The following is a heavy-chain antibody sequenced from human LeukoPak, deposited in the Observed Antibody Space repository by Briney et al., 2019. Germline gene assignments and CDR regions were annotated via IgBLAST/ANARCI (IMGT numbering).Heavy chain of an antibody. V-gene: IGHV3-7*01. Sequence: GGSLRLSCVTSGITFSSYWMTWVRQAPGKGLEWVATIREDGSEKWYVDSVKGRFTISRDNAKNTLYLQMNSLRAEDTAVYYCARVRGYSYGYYYYYMDVWGKGTTVTISS. D-gene: IGHD5-18*01. CDR2: IREDGSEK. CDR3: ARVRGYSYGYYYYYMDV. CDR1: GITFSSYW. J-gene: IGHJ6*03.